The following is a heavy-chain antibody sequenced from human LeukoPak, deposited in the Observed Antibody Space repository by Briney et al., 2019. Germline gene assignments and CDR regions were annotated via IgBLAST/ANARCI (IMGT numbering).Heavy chain of an antibody. CDR2: INHSGST. V-gene: IGHV4-34*01. CDR1: GGSFSGYY. CDR3: ARVVVAAGRYYYYMDV. Sequence: KPSETLSLTCAVYGGSFSGYYWSWIRQPPGKGLEWIGEINHSGSTNYNPSLKSRVTISVDTSKNQFSLKLSSVTAADTAVYYCARVVVAAGRYYYYMDVWGKGTTVTVSS. J-gene: IGHJ6*03. D-gene: IGHD6-13*01.